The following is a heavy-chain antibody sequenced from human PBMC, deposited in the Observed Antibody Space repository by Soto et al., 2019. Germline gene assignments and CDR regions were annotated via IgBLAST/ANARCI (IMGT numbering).Heavy chain of an antibody. Sequence: ASVKVSCKVSGYTLTELSMHWVRQAPGKGLEWMGGFDPEDGETIYAQKFQGRVTMTEGTSTDTAYMELSSLRSEDTAVYYCATPGPLRFLEWLLFDYWGQGTLVTVSS. V-gene: IGHV1-24*01. CDR1: GYTLTELS. CDR2: FDPEDGET. D-gene: IGHD3-3*01. J-gene: IGHJ4*02. CDR3: ATPGPLRFLEWLLFDY.